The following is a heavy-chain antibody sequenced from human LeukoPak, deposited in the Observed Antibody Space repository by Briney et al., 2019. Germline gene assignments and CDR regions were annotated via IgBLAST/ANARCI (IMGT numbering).Heavy chain of an antibody. CDR2: INPNSGGT. Sequence: GASVKVSCKASGYTFTGYYMHWVRQAPGQGLEWMGWINPNSGGTNYAQKFQGRVTMTRDTSISTAYMELSRLRSDDTAVYYCARLGGSGSYYNVFWFDPWGQGTLVTVSS. V-gene: IGHV1-2*02. J-gene: IGHJ5*02. CDR1: GYTFTGYY. CDR3: ARLGGSGSYYNVFWFDP. D-gene: IGHD3-10*01.